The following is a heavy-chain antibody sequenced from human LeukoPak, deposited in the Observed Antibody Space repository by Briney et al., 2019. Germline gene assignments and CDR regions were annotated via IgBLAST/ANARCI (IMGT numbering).Heavy chain of an antibody. D-gene: IGHD4/OR15-4a*01. CDR1: GGSISSYY. Sequence: SETLSLTCTVSGGSISSYYWSWVRQPQGKGRGWIGYIYYSGSTNYNPSLKSRVTTSVDTSKNQFSLKLSSVTAADTAVYYCARDRYGAYYMDVWGEGTTVTVYS. CDR2: IYYSGST. J-gene: IGHJ6*03. CDR3: ARDRYGAYYMDV. V-gene: IGHV4-59*01.